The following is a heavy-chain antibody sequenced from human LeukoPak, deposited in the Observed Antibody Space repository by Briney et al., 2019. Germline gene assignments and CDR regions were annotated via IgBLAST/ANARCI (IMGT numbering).Heavy chain of an antibody. CDR2: IYYSGST. CDR3: ARGPQYCSSTSCYYSSSGIDY. V-gene: IGHV4-39*07. Sequence: SETLSLTCTVSGGSISSSSYYWGWIRQPPGKGLEWIGSIYYSGSTYYNPSLKSRVTISVDTSKNQFSLKLSSVTAADTAVYYCARGPQYCSSTSCYYSSSGIDYWGQGTLVTVSS. J-gene: IGHJ4*02. D-gene: IGHD2-2*01. CDR1: GGSISSSSYY.